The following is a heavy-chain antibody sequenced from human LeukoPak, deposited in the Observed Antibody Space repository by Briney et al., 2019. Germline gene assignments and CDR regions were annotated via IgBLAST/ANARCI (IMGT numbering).Heavy chain of an antibody. CDR1: GYCISSGYY. V-gene: IGHV4-38-2*02. J-gene: IGHJ4*02. Sequence: SETLSLTCTVSGYCISSGYYWGWIRQPPGKGLEWIGSIYHSGSTYYNPSLKSRVTISVDTSKNQFSLKLSSVTAADTAVYYCARGLSRSGSYGTPGDYWGQGTLVTVSS. CDR3: ARGLSRSGSYGTPGDY. D-gene: IGHD1-26*01. CDR2: IYHSGST.